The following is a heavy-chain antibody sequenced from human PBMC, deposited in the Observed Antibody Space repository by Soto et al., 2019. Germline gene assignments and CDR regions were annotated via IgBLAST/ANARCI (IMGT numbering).Heavy chain of an antibody. CDR2: IYYSGST. J-gene: IGHJ4*02. Sequence: NLSLTLTVSGGSISSGEYYWSVIRQPTGKGLEWIGYIYYSGSTYYNPSLKSLVTISVDTYKNQFSLKLSSATAAETAVYYCARDGLRFLEWSSYWGQGTLVTVSS. CDR1: GGSISSGEYY. CDR3: ARDGLRFLEWSSY. D-gene: IGHD3-3*01. V-gene: IGHV4-30-4*01.